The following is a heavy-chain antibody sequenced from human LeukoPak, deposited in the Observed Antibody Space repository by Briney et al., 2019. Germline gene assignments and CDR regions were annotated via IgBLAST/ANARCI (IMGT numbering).Heavy chain of an antibody. CDR2: ISWNSGTI. D-gene: IGHD4-23*01. Sequence: PGGSLRLSCLASGFTSDSMHWVRQCPGKGLEWVSGISWNSGTIGYADSVMGRFTVSSDNAKNSMHLQMNSLRVEDTALYYCAKSYINYGGNVADAFDIWGQGTMVTVSS. CDR1: GFTSDS. J-gene: IGHJ3*02. CDR3: AKSYINYGGNVADAFDI. V-gene: IGHV3-9*02.